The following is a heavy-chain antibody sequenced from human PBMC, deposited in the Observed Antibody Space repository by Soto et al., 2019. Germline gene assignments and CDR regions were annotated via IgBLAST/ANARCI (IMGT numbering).Heavy chain of an antibody. V-gene: IGHV1-8*01. CDR1: GYTFTSHD. CDR3: ARWDYGDYARFDY. CDR2: MNPNSGNT. D-gene: IGHD4-17*01. J-gene: IGHJ4*02. Sequence: QVQLVQSGSEVKKSGASVKVSCKASGYTFTSHDINWVRQATGQGLEWMGWMNPNSGNTGYAQKFQGRVTMTRNTSISTDYMELSSLRAEDTAVYYCARWDYGDYARFDYWGQGTLGTVSS.